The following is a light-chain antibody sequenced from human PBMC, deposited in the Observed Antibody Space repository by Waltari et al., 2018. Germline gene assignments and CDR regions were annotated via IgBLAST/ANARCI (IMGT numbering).Light chain of an antibody. Sequence: DIQMTQSPSSLSASVGDRVTITWRASQSISSYLNWYQQKPGKAPELLIYGTSSLQSRVPTRFSGSGSGSDFTLTISSLQSEEFATYYCQQGYSTPYTFGQGTELEIK. CDR1: QSISSY. V-gene: IGKV1-39*01. J-gene: IGKJ2*01. CDR2: GTS. CDR3: QQGYSTPYT.